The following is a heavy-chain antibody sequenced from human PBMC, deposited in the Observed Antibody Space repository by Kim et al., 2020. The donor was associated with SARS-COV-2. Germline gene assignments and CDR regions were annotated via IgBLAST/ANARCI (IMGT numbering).Heavy chain of an antibody. CDR3: VRGGGSGYPPFGY. V-gene: IGHV1-2*02. Sequence: ASVKVSCKASGYTFTDYHIHWVRQAPGQGLEWMGWINPNSGGTNYAQKFQGRVTMTRDTSISTGYMELSGLRSDDTAVYYCVRGGGSGYPPFGYWGQGSL. D-gene: IGHD5-12*01. CDR2: INPNSGGT. CDR1: GYTFTDYH. J-gene: IGHJ4*02.